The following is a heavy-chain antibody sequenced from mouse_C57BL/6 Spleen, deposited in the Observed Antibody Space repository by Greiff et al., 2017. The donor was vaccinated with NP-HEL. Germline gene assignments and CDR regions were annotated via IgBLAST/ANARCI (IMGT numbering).Heavy chain of an antibody. CDR2: IDPSDSYT. J-gene: IGHJ4*01. D-gene: IGHD2-3*01. CDR3: ARSGYDGYPLAMDY. Sequence: QVQLQQPGAELVMPGASVKLSCKASGYTFTSYWMHWVKQRPGQGLEWIGEIDPSDSYTNYNQKFKGKSTLTVDKSSSTAYMQLSSLTSEDSAVYYCARSGYDGYPLAMDYWGQGTSVTVSS. V-gene: IGHV1-69*01. CDR1: GYTFTSYW.